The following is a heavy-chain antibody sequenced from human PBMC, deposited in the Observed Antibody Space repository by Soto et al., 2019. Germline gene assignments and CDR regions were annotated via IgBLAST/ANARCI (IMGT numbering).Heavy chain of an antibody. Sequence: QVQLVESGGGVVQPGRSLTLFCAASGFTFSSFAMHWVRQAPGKGLEWVAVISYDGSEKSYADSVKGRFIISRDNSKNTLILQMNSLRVDDTAVYYCAKALGELSPESYDYWGQGTLITVSS. CDR3: AKALGELSPESYDY. D-gene: IGHD3-16*02. CDR1: GFTFSSFA. J-gene: IGHJ4*02. V-gene: IGHV3-30*18. CDR2: ISYDGSEK.